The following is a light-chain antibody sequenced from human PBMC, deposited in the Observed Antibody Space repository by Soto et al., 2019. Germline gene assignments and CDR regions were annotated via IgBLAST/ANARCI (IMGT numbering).Light chain of an antibody. J-gene: IGLJ1*01. CDR3: AAWDDSLNGYV. CDR1: SSNIGSNT. CDR2: SSN. Sequence: QSVLTQPPSASGTPGQRVTISCSGSSSNIGSNTVNWYQQLPGTAPKLLIYSSNQRPSGVPDRFSGSKSGTSASLAISGFQSEDEADYYCAAWDDSLNGYVFGTGTKVTVL. V-gene: IGLV1-44*01.